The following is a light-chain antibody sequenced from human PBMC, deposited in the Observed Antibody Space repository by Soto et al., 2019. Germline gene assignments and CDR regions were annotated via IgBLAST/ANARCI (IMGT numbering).Light chain of an antibody. CDR1: QDISSW. J-gene: IGKJ5*01. Sequence: DIQMTQSPSSVSASVGATVTITCRASQDISSWLAWYQQKPGKAPKILIYEASSLQSGAPSRFSGSGYGTDFTLTISSLQPEDFATYYCQQANSFPITLGQGTRLEIK. CDR3: QQANSFPIT. V-gene: IGKV1-12*01. CDR2: EAS.